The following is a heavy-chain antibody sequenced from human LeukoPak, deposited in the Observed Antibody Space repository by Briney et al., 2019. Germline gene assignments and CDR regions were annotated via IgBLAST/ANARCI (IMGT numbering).Heavy chain of an antibody. Sequence: PGGSLRLSCAASGFTFSSYAMNWVRQAPGKGLEWVSTISGSGANTYNADSVKGRFTISRDNSKNTLYLQMNSLKAEDTAVYYCAKDQRSIAVAGYFDYWGQGTLVTVSS. CDR3: AKDQRSIAVAGYFDY. CDR1: GFTFSSYA. CDR2: ISGSGANT. D-gene: IGHD6-19*01. V-gene: IGHV3-23*01. J-gene: IGHJ4*02.